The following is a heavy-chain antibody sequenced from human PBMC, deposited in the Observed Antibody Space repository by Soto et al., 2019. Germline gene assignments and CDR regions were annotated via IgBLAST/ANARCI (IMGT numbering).Heavy chain of an antibody. CDR3: ASCRWGTGDDAFDI. Sequence: QVQLVQSGAEVKKPGSSVKVSCKASGGTFSSYAISWVRQAPGQGLEWMGGIMPIFGTANYAQKFQGRVTITADESTSTAYMELSSLRSEDTAVYYCASCRWGTGDDAFDIWGQGTMVTVSS. CDR2: IMPIFGTA. CDR1: GGTFSSYA. D-gene: IGHD7-27*01. J-gene: IGHJ3*02. V-gene: IGHV1-69*12.